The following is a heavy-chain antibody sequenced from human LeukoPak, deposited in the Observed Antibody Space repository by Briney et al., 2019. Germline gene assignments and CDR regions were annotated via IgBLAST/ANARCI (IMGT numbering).Heavy chain of an antibody. CDR2: IWYYGSHK. CDR1: RFTFSVNG. Sequence: GGSLRLSCAASRFTFSVNGMHWGRQAPGTGLEWVAVIWYYGSHKYYADSVKGRFTISRDNSKNTLYLQMNSLRAEDTAVYYCTKNWSPYYCESSGYYGLGYWGQGTLVTVSS. CDR3: TKNWSPYYCESSGYYGLGY. J-gene: IGHJ4*02. V-gene: IGHV3-33*06. D-gene: IGHD3-22*01.